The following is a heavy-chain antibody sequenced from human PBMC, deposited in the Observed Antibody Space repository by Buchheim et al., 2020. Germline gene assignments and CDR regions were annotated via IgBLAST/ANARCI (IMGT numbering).Heavy chain of an antibody. Sequence: QVQLVESGGGVVQPGRSLRLSCAASGFTFSSYGMHWVRQAPGKGLEWVAVISYDGSNKYYADSVKGRFTISRDNSKNTLYLKMNGRRAEDTAVYYCAKGVNYYDSSGYLPDIDYWGQGPL. CDR3: AKGVNYYDSSGYLPDIDY. CDR2: ISYDGSNK. D-gene: IGHD3-22*01. J-gene: IGHJ4*02. CDR1: GFTFSSYG. V-gene: IGHV3-30*18.